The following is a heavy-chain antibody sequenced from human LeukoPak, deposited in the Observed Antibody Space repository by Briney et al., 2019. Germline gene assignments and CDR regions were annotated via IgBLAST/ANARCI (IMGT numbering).Heavy chain of an antibody. D-gene: IGHD6-13*01. V-gene: IGHV3-30*02. CDR2: IRYDGSNK. CDR1: GFTFSSYG. CDR3: ARASNIAGGGTGNFDY. J-gene: IGHJ4*02. Sequence: GGSLRLSCAASGFTFSSYGMHWVRQAPGKGLEWVAFIRYDGSNKYYADSVKGRFTISRDNSKNTLYLQMNSLRAEDTAVYYCARASNIAGGGTGNFDYWGQGTLVTVSS.